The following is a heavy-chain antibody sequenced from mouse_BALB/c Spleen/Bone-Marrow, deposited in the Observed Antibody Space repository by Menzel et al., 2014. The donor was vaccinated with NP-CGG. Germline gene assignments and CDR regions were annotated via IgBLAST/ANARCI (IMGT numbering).Heavy chain of an antibody. CDR3: NGNYYAMDY. CDR1: GFNIKDYY. D-gene: IGHD2-1*01. Sequence: VQLKQSGAELVRSGASVKLSCTASGFNIKDYYMHWVKQRPEQGLEWIGWIDPENGDTEYAPKFQGKATMTADTSSNTDYLQLSSLTSEDTAVYYCNGNYYAMDYWGQGTSVTVSS. J-gene: IGHJ4*01. CDR2: IDPENGDT. V-gene: IGHV14-4*02.